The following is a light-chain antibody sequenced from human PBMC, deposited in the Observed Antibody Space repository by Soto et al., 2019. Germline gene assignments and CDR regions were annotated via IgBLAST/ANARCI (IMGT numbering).Light chain of an antibody. J-gene: IGKJ2*01. CDR2: GSS. Sequence: EIVMTQSPATLSVSPGERATLSCRASQSVSSNLAWYQQKPGQAPRLLIYGSSTRATGIPARFSGGGSGTEFTLTISSLQSEDVAVYYCHQYDKWPPYTFRRRTNLEIK. V-gene: IGKV3-15*01. CDR3: HQYDKWPPYT. CDR1: QSVSSN.